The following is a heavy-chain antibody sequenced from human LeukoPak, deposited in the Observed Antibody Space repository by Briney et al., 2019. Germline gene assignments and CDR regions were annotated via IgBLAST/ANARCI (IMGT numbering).Heavy chain of an antibody. Sequence: PSETLSLTCAVSGYSISSGYYWGWIRQPPGKGLEWIGSIYHSGSTYYNPSLKSRVTISVDTSKNQFSLMLSSVTAADTAVYYCARSGYYPFDYWGQGTLVTVSS. J-gene: IGHJ4*02. CDR3: ARSGYYPFDY. CDR2: IYHSGST. V-gene: IGHV4-38-2*01. D-gene: IGHD3-3*01. CDR1: GYSISSGYY.